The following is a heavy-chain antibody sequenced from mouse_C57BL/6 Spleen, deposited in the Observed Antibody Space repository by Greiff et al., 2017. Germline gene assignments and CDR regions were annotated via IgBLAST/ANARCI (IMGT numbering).Heavy chain of an antibody. CDR3: ATYYDDGYFEV. CDR1: GFSFTSSG. CDR2: IWGDGSI. D-gene: IGHD2-4*01. J-gene: IGHJ1*03. V-gene: IGHV2-3*01. Sequence: LVAPSPSLFITCPVPGFSFTSSGVSWVRQPLGKGLELPGVIWGDGSIIYHSALISRLSISKDNSKSQVFLKLNSLHTDDTATYYCATYYDDGYFEVWGTGTTVTVSS.